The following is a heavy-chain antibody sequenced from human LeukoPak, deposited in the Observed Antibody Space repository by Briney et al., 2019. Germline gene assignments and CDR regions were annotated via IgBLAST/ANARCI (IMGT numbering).Heavy chain of an antibody. Sequence: ASVKVSCKASGYTFTGYYMHWVRKAPGQGLEWMGWINPNSGGTNYAQKFQGRVTMTRDTSISTAYMELSRLRSDDTAVYYCARGRYDILTLGDYWGEGTLVTVSS. J-gene: IGHJ4*02. CDR3: ARGRYDILTLGDY. V-gene: IGHV1-2*02. CDR2: INPNSGGT. CDR1: GYTFTGYY. D-gene: IGHD3-9*01.